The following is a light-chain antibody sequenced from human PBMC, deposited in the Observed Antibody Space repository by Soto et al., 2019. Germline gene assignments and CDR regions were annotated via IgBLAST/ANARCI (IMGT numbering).Light chain of an antibody. J-gene: IGLJ2*01. CDR2: EVS. CDR3: SSYAGSNILL. CDR1: SSDVGGYNY. Sequence: QSVLTQPPSASGSPGHSVTLSCTGTSSDVGGYNYVSWYQQHPGKAPQLMIYEVSRRPSGVPDRFSGSKSGNTASLTVSGLQAEDEADYYCSSYAGSNILLFGGGTKLTVL. V-gene: IGLV2-8*01.